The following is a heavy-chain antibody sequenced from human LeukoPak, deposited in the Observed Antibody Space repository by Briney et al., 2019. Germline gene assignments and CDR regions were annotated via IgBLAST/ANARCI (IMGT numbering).Heavy chain of an antibody. CDR3: AKSFYYAFDY. V-gene: IGHV3-30*02. CDR2: IRFDESNK. CDR1: AFTFSDYG. J-gene: IGHJ4*02. Sequence: GGSLRLSCAASAFTFSDYGMHWVRQAPGKGLEWVAFIRFDESNKYYADSVKGRFTISRDNSKNTLYLQMNSLRAEDTAVYYCAKSFYYAFDYWGQGTLVTVSS. D-gene: IGHD3-22*01.